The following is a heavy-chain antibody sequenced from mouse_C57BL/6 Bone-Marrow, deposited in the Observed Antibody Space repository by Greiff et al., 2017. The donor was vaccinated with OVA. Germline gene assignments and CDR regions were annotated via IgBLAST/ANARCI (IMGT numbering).Heavy chain of an antibody. CDR3: ARGDDYGGY. CDR2: IDPSDSET. V-gene: IGHV1-52*01. Sequence: QVQLQQPGAELVKPGASVKLSCKASGYTFTSYWMHWVKQRPIQGLEWIGNIDPSDSETHYNQKFKDKATLTVDKSSSTAYMQLSSLTSEDSAVYYCARGDDYGGYWGQGTTLTVSS. J-gene: IGHJ2*01. CDR1: GYTFTSYW. D-gene: IGHD2-4*01.